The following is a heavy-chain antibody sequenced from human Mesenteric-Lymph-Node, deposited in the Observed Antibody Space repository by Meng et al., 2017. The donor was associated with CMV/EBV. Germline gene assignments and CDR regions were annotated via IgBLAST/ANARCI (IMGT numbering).Heavy chain of an antibody. D-gene: IGHD6-19*01. CDR2: IRYDGSNK. Sequence: GESLKISCAASGFTFSSYSMNWVRQAPGKGLEWVAFIRYDGSNKYYADSVKGRFTISRDNSKNTLYLQMNSLRAEDTAVYYCAKDGPLGSVADGAFDIWGQGTMVTVSS. J-gene: IGHJ3*02. V-gene: IGHV3-30*02. CDR3: AKDGPLGSVADGAFDI. CDR1: GFTFSSYS.